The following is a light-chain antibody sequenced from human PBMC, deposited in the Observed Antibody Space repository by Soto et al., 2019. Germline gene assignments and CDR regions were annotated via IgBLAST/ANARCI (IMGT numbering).Light chain of an antibody. J-gene: IGLJ1*01. CDR1: GSDIGSYNR. Sequence: QSVLTQPPSVSGSSGQSVTISCTGTGSDIGSYNRVSWYQQPPGTAPKLMIYEVSNRPSGVPDRFSGSKSGNTASLTISGLQAEDEADYYCSSYTSSSTPYVFGTGTKVPVL. CDR2: EVS. CDR3: SSYTSSSTPYV. V-gene: IGLV2-18*02.